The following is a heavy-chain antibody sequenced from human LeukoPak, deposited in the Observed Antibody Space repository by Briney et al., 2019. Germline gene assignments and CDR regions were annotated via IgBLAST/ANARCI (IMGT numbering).Heavy chain of an antibody. CDR3: ARDHRYAFDN. V-gene: IGHV3-48*01. CDR1: GFNFIDYS. J-gene: IGHJ4*01. CDR2: IGISSGNT. Sequence: GGSLRLSCAVSGFNFIDYSMNWVRQAPGKGLEWISYIGISSGNTKYADSVKGRFTISRDKARNSLYPQMNRLRVEDTAVYYCARDHRYAFDNWGHGTLVTVSS. D-gene: IGHD5-12*01.